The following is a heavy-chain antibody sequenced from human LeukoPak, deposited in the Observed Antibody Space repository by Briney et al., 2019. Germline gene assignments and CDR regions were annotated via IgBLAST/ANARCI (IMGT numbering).Heavy chain of an antibody. CDR3: ARFRTARSAAFDY. CDR2: IYHSGST. V-gene: IGHV4-59*12. D-gene: IGHD3-10*01. J-gene: IGHJ4*02. Sequence: PSETLSLTCTVSGGSISSYYWSWIRQPPGKGLEWIGEIYHSGSTKYNPSLKSRVTISVDKSNNQFSLKLSSVTAADTAVYYCARFRTARSAAFDYWGQGTLLTVSS. CDR1: GGSISSYY.